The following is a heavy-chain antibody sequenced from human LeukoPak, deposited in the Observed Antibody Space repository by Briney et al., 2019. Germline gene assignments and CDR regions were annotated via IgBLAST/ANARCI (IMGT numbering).Heavy chain of an antibody. CDR1: GYSFTSYA. V-gene: IGHV1-3*03. D-gene: IGHD2-8*01. Sequence: ASVKVSCKASGYSFTSYAMNWVRQAPGQRLEWMGWIYGDNGNTKYSQEFQGRVTITRDTSASTAYMELSSLRSEDTAVYYCARGVPGVYYYYYMDVWGKGTTVTVSS. CDR3: ARGVPGVYYYYYMDV. J-gene: IGHJ6*03. CDR2: IYGDNGNT.